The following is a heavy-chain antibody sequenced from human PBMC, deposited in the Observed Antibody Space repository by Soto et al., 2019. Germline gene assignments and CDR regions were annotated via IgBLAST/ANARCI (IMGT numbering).Heavy chain of an antibody. D-gene: IGHD2-21*01. Sequence: ASVKVSCKASGYTFTGYYMHWVRQAPGQGLEWMGWISPYNYNTNYAQKLQGRVTMTTDTSTSTAYMELRSLRSDDTAVYYCARDLRGNSYYFDYWGQGTLVTVSS. CDR2: ISPYNYNT. CDR3: ARDLRGNSYYFDY. CDR1: GYTFTGYY. V-gene: IGHV1-18*04. J-gene: IGHJ4*02.